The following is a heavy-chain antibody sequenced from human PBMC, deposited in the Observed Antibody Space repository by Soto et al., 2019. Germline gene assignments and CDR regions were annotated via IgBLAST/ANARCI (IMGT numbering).Heavy chain of an antibody. D-gene: IGHD4-17*01. J-gene: IGHJ4*02. CDR3: SRGLRTAVTIDY. Sequence: QVQLQQGGAGLLKPSETLSLTCAVYGGSFSGYYWSWIRQPPGKGLEWIGEINHSGSTNYNPSLKSRVTISVDTSKNQFSLKLSSVTAADTAVYYCSRGLRTAVTIDYWGQGTLVTVSS. CDR1: GGSFSGYY. CDR2: INHSGST. V-gene: IGHV4-34*01.